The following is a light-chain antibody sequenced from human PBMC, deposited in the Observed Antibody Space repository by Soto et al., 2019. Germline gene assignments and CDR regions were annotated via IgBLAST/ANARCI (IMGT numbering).Light chain of an antibody. CDR3: AAWDDRLSDLL. CDR2: SNY. V-gene: IGLV1-44*01. CDR1: NSNIGSNP. J-gene: IGLJ2*01. Sequence: QSALTQPPSASGTPGQRVTISCSGSNSNIGSNPVHWYQQFPGTAPKVLIYSNYQRPSGVPDRFSGSKSGTSASLAISGIKSEDEADYYRAAWDDRLSDLLFGGGTKVTVL.